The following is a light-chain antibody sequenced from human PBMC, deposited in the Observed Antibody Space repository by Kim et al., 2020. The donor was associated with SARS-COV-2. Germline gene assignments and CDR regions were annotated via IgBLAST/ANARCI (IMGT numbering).Light chain of an antibody. V-gene: IGLV3-1*01. Sequence: VSPGQTASITCSGDELGDKYACWYQQKPGQSPVLVIYQDSKRPSGIPERFSGSNSGNTATLTISGTQAMDEADYYCQAWDSSTVVFGGGTQLTVL. CDR3: QAWDSSTVV. CDR1: ELGDKY. CDR2: QDS. J-gene: IGLJ2*01.